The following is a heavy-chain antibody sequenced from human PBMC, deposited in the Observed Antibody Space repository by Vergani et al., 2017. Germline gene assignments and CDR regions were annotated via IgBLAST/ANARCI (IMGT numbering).Heavy chain of an antibody. D-gene: IGHD2-2*01. CDR1: GYPFTSYG. V-gene: IGHV1-18*01. Sequence: QVQLVQSGAEVKKPGASVKVSCKASGYPFTSYGISWVGQAPGQGLEWMGWISAYNGNTHYAPKLQGRVTMTTDTSTSTAYMELRSLRSDDTAVYYCARDPGDIVVVPAAVYYYYYGMDVWGQGTTVTVSS. CDR3: ARDPGDIVVVPAAVYYYYYGMDV. J-gene: IGHJ6*02. CDR2: ISAYNGNT.